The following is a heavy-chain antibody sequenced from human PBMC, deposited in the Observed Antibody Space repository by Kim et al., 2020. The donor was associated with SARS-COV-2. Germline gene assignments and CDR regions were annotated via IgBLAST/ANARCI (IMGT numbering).Heavy chain of an antibody. CDR2: ISYDGSNK. D-gene: IGHD3-9*01. J-gene: IGHJ6*02. V-gene: IGHV3-30*04. CDR1: GFTFSSYA. CDR3: ARERTVYYDILTGYYIPHYYYYGMDV. Sequence: GGSLRLSCAASGFTFSSYAMHWVRQAPGKGLEWVAVISYDGSNKYYADSVKGRFTISRDNSKNTLYLQMNSLRAEDTAVYYCARERTVYYDILTGYYIPHYYYYGMDVWGQGTTVTVSS.